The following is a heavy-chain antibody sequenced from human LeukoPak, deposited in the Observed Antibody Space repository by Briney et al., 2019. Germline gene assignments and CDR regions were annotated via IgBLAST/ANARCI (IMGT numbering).Heavy chain of an antibody. CDR1: GDTFNSYV. Sequence: ASVKVSCKASGDTFNSYVISWVRQAPGQGLEWTGVIIPILGAPNYAQKFQGRVTITADTSTSTAYMELSSLRSDDTAVYYCAIDPRSLGYCGNCENFDYWGQGTLVTVSS. V-gene: IGHV1-69*06. J-gene: IGHJ4*02. CDR3: AIDPRSLGYCGNCENFDY. CDR2: IIPILGAP. D-gene: IGHD2-15*01.